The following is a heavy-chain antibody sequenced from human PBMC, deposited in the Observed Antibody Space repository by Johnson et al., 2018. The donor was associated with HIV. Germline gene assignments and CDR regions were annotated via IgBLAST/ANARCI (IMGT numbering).Heavy chain of an antibody. Sequence: VQLVESGGGLVQPGGSLRLSCAASGFTFDDYGMSWVRQAPGKGLEWVSGINWHGGSTGYADSVKGRFTISRDNAKNSLYLQMNSLRAEDTALYYCARDSRIGTMVLLSDAFDIWGQGTMVTVSS. CDR3: ARDSRIGTMVLLSDAFDI. J-gene: IGHJ3*02. CDR2: INWHGGST. V-gene: IGHV3-20*04. CDR1: GFTFDDYG. D-gene: IGHD3-10*01.